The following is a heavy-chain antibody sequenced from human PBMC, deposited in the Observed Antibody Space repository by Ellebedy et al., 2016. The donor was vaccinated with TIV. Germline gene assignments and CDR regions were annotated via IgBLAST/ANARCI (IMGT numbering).Heavy chain of an antibody. J-gene: IGHJ4*02. CDR1: GYTFTGYY. CDR3: ARYSSDSPNDY. V-gene: IGHV1-2*02. Sequence: ASVKVSCKASGYTFTGYYMYWVRQAPGQGLEWMGWINPDSGGTNYAQKFQGRVTMTRDTSISTAYMELSRLRSDDTAVYYCARYSSDSPNDYWGQGTLVTVSS. D-gene: IGHD6-25*01. CDR2: INPDSGGT.